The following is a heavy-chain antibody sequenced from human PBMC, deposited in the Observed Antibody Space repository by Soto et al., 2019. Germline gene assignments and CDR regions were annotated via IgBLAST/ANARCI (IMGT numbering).Heavy chain of an antibody. CDR2: IWYDGSNK. D-gene: IGHD6-13*01. V-gene: IGHV3-33*01. CDR1: GFTFSSYA. J-gene: IGHJ4*02. CDR3: ARDGSSYSFDY. Sequence: QVQLVESGGGVVQPGRSLRLSCAASGFTFSSYAMHWVRQAPGKGLEWVAVIWYDGSNKYYADSVKGRFTISRDNSKNTLYLQMNSLRAEDTAVYYCARDGSSYSFDYWGQGTLVTVSS.